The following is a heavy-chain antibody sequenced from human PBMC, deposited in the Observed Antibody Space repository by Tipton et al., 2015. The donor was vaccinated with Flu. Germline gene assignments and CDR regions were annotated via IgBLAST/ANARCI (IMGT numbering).Heavy chain of an antibody. CDR2: VYYTGTT. V-gene: IGHV4-59*01. CDR1: GGSISSYY. D-gene: IGHD2-21*01. CDR3: ARDYGGHIYY. Sequence: TLSLTCTVSGGSISSYYWTWIRQTPGKGLEWMGYVYYTGTTTYNPSLKSRVTMALDTSKKQSSLTLNSVTAADTAVYYCARDYGGHIYYWGQGTLVTVSS. J-gene: IGHJ4*02.